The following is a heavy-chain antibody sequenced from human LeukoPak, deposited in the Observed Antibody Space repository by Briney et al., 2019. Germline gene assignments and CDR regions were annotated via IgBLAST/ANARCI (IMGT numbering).Heavy chain of an antibody. CDR3: VRDRYYVPDY. V-gene: IGHV3-74*01. CDR2: IHSDGSST. Sequence: PGGSLRLSCAASGFTFSSTWMHWFRQAPGKGPVWVSRIHSDGSSTIYADSVKGRLTISRDNARNTLYLQMNSLRAEDTAVYYCVRDRYYVPDYWGQGTLVTVSS. J-gene: IGHJ4*02. CDR1: GFTFSSTW. D-gene: IGHD3-16*01.